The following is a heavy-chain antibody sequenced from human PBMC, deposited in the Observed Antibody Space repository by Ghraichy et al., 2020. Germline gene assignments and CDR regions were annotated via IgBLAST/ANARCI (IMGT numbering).Heavy chain of an antibody. J-gene: IGHJ3*02. CDR2: FYYLGSA. V-gene: IGHV4-59*08. Sequence: GSLSLTCTVSGDSMSIYYWSWLRQPPGKGLEWIGYFYYLGSARYNPSLSSRVTISMDTSKNQFSLKLDSVTDADTAVYYCARPRGPMVYDAFDIWGPGTMVTVSS. CDR3: ARPRGPMVYDAFDI. CDR1: GDSMSIYY. D-gene: IGHD2-8*01.